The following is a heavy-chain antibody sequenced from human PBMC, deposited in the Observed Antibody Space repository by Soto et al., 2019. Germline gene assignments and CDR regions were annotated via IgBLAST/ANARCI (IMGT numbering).Heavy chain of an antibody. V-gene: IGHV3-15*01. Sequence: EVQLVESGGGLVKPGGSLRLSCAASGFTFSNAWMSWVRQAPGKGLEWVGRIKSKTDGGTTDYAAPVKGRFTISRDDSKNTLYLQMNSLKTEDTAVYYCTASNSGSYPLDYYYGMDVWGQGTTVTVSS. J-gene: IGHJ6*02. CDR2: IKSKTDGGTT. D-gene: IGHD1-26*01. CDR1: GFTFSNAW. CDR3: TASNSGSYPLDYYYGMDV.